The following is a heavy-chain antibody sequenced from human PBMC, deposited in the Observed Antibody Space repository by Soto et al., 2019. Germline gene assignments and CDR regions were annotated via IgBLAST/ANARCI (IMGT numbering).Heavy chain of an antibody. V-gene: IGHV3-33*01. CDR2: IWYDGSKK. D-gene: IGHD3-9*01. CDR1: GFTFSSYG. CDR3: ARDVHYDILTGYPNPLLDY. Sequence: QVQLVESGGGVVQPGRSLRLSCAASGFTFSSYGMHWVRQAPGKGLEWVAVIWYDGSKKYYADSVKGRFTISRDNSKNTLYLQMNSLRAEDTAVYYCARDVHYDILTGYPNPLLDYWGQGTLVTVSS. J-gene: IGHJ4*02.